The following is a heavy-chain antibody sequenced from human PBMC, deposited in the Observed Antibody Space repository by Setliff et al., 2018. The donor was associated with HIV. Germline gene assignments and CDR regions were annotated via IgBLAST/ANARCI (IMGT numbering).Heavy chain of an antibody. CDR1: GASISSSGSY. V-gene: IGHV4-39*01. CDR2: IYYNGSP. J-gene: IGHJ6*03. Sequence: SETLSLTCTVSGASISSSGSYWGWIRQSPGKGLQWIGSIYYNGSPYFNPSLRSRLTLSVDTSKNQFSLRLSSVTAADTAIYYCARRQAATMGVYSYYFMDVWGKGTTVTVSS. D-gene: IGHD3-10*01. CDR3: ARRQAATMGVYSYYFMDV.